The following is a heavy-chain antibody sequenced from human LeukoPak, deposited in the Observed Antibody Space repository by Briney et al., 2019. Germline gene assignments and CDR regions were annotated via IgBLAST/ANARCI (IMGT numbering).Heavy chain of an antibody. CDR2: LNTDGSDT. J-gene: IGHJ2*01. CDR3: ARSEAVAWSFDL. Sequence: PGGSLRLSCAASGFTFSAYWMHWVRQAPGKGLVWVSRLNTDGSDTRYADSVQDRFTISRDNAKNTLYLQMNSLRAEDTAVYYCARSEAVAWSFDLRGRGTLVTVSS. CDR1: GFTFSAYW. D-gene: IGHD6-19*01. V-gene: IGHV3-74*01.